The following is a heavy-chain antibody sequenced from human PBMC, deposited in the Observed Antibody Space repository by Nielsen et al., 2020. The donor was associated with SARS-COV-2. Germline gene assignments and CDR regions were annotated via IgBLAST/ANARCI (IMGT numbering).Heavy chain of an antibody. Sequence: ASVKVSCKASGYTFTSYYIHWVRLAPGQGLEWMGVINPSGGSTSYAQRFQGRVTMTRDTSTSTVYMELSSLRSEDTAVYYCARVSNYGSGDYYYYGMDVWGQGTTVTVSS. J-gene: IGHJ6*02. CDR1: GYTFTSYY. CDR3: ARVSNYGSGDYYYYGMDV. V-gene: IGHV1-46*01. CDR2: INPSGGST. D-gene: IGHD3-10*01.